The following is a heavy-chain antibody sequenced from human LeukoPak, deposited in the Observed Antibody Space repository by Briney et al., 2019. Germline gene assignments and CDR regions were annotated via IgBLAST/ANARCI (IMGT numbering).Heavy chain of an antibody. CDR2: IKQDGSEM. Sequence: GGSLRLSCAASGFTFTSYWMSWVRHARGKGLEWVASIKQDGSEMYYVDSVEARFTISRDIAKNSLFLQMSSLRAEHTAVYYCARDYSNAGNYFDSWGQGTLVTVSS. D-gene: IGHD6-13*01. J-gene: IGHJ4*02. CDR1: GFTFTSYW. V-gene: IGHV3-7*04. CDR3: ARDYSNAGNYFDS.